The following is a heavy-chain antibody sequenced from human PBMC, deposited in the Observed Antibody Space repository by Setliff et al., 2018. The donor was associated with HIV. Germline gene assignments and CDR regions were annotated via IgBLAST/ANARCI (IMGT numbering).Heavy chain of an antibody. Sequence: GGSLRLSCAASGFTFTNYWMSWVRQSPGKGLEWVANIHKDGSEKYYVDSVKGRFTISRDNTKNTLYLQMNGLRVEDTAVYYCAKDGISGGAYPPYYFDYWGHGTLVTVSS. V-gene: IGHV3-7*03. D-gene: IGHD2-15*01. CDR1: GFTFTNYW. CDR3: AKDGISGGAYPPYYFDY. CDR2: IHKDGSEK. J-gene: IGHJ4*01.